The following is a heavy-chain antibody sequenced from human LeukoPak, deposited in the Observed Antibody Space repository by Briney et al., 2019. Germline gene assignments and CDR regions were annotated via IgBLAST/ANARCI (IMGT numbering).Heavy chain of an antibody. CDR2: ISNSDNDT. V-gene: IGHV3-11*01. CDR3: ATPLDYRDSSGFHQGGD. CDR1: GFIFSDYY. J-gene: IGHJ4*02. Sequence: PGGSLRLSCAASGFIFSDYYMSWIRQTPGKGLEWISYISNSDNDTYYAGSVKGRFTISRDNTRNSLFLQMNSLRPDDTAVYYCATPLDYRDSSGFHQGGDWGQGTLVTVSS. D-gene: IGHD3-22*01.